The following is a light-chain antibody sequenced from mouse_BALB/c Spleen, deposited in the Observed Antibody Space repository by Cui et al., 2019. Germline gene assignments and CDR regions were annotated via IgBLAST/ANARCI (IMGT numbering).Light chain of an antibody. V-gene: IGKV6-20*01. Sequence: NIVMTQSPKSMPMSVGERVTLSCKASENVGTYVSWYQQKPEQSPKLLIYGASNRYTGVPDRFTGSGSATDFTLTISSVQAEDLADYHCGQSYSYPLTFGAGTKLKLK. CDR1: ENVGTY. CDR2: GAS. CDR3: GQSYSYPLT. J-gene: IGKJ5*01.